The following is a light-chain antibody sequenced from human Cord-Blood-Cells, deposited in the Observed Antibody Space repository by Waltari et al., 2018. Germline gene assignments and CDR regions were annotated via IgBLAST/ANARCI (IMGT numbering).Light chain of an antibody. CDR3: QQYYSTPR. CDR1: QSVLYSSNNKNY. V-gene: IGKV4-1*01. Sequence: ERATINCKSSQSVLYSSNNKNYLAWYQQKPGQPPKLLIYWASTRESGVPDRFSGSGSGTDFTLTISSLQAEDVAVYYCQQYYSTPRFGPGTKVDIK. J-gene: IGKJ3*01. CDR2: WAS.